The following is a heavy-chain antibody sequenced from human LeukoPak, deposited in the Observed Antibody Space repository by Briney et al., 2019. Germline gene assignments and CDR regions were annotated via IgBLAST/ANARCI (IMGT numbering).Heavy chain of an antibody. D-gene: IGHD3-22*01. V-gene: IGHV3-21*04. J-gene: IGHJ4*02. CDR2: ISSSSYI. CDR1: GFTFSSYS. CDR3: AKDHPQWFPNYYFDY. Sequence: GGSLRLSCAASGFTFSSYSMNWVRQAPGKGLEWVSSISSSSYIYYADSVKGRFTISRDNAKNSLYLQMNSLRAEDTAVYYCAKDHPQWFPNYYFDYWGQGTLVTVSS.